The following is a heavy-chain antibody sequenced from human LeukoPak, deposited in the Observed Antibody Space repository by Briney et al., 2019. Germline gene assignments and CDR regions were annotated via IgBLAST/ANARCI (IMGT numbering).Heavy chain of an antibody. CDR1: GGTFSSYA. V-gene: IGHV1-69*06. J-gene: IGHJ4*02. CDR2: IIPIFGTA. Sequence: SVKVSCKASGGTFSSYAISWVRQAPGQGLEWMGGIIPIFGTANYAQKFQSRVTITADKSTSTAYMELSSLRSEDTAVYYCARAVYDSSGYDYWGQGTLVTVSS. CDR3: ARAVYDSSGYDY. D-gene: IGHD3-22*01.